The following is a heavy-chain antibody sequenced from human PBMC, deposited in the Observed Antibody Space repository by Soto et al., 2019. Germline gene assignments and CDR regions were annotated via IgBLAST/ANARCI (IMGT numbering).Heavy chain of an antibody. V-gene: IGHV3-30*03. J-gene: IGHJ4*02. D-gene: IGHD3-10*01. CDR2: ISYDGRNK. Sequence: QVQLVESGGGVVQPGRSLRLSCAASGFPFSSYGMHWVREAPGKGLEWVAVISYDGRNKYYADSVKGRFTISRDNSVSTLYLQMNTLRPEDTALYYCVGGQYYVDYRGQGTLVTVSP. CDR1: GFPFSSYG. CDR3: VGGQYYVDY.